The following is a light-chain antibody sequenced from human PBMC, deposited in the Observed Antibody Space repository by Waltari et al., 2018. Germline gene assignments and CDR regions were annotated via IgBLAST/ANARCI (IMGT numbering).Light chain of an antibody. CDR3: GTWDLSLNSGV. CDR2: ETT. Sequence: QSVLTQPPSVSAAPGQRVTISCSGTAPNIGINHVSWYQQFPGTAPKLLIHETTKRPSGIPNRFSVSKSGASATLDITGLQTGDEADYYCGTWDLSLNSGVFGGGTKLTVL. J-gene: IGLJ3*02. CDR1: APNIGINH. V-gene: IGLV1-51*02.